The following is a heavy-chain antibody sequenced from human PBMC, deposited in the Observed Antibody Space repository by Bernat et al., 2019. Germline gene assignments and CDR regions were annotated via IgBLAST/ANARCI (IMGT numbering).Heavy chain of an antibody. Sequence: QVQLQESGPGLVKPSETLSLTCTVSGGSISSYYWSWIRQPPGKGLEWIGEINHSGSTNYNPSLKSRVTISVDTSKNQFSLKLSSVTAADTAVYYCARERQRRYYYYYGMDVWGQGTTVTVSS. V-gene: IGHV4-59*12. CDR2: INHSGST. CDR3: ARERQRRYYYYYGMDV. J-gene: IGHJ6*02. CDR1: GGSISSYY.